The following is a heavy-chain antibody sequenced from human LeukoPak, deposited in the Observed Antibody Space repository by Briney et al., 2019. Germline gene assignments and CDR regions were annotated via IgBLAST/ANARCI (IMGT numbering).Heavy chain of an antibody. CDR3: ASDPNNSGSGSFAYY. CDR2: IYSGGAI. Sequence: GGSLRLSCAASGFTVTSVYMSWVRQAPGKGLGWVSLIYSGGAIFYADSVKGRFTISRDNSNNMLYLQMNSLRVEDTAVYYCASDPNNSGSGSFAYYWGQGTLVTVSS. V-gene: IGHV3-53*01. D-gene: IGHD3-10*01. J-gene: IGHJ4*02. CDR1: GFTVTSVY.